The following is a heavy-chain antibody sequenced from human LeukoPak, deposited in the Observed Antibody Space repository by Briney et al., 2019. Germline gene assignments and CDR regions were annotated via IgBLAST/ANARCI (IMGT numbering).Heavy chain of an antibody. V-gene: IGHV3-20*04. CDR1: RFTFDDYG. Sequence: GGSLRLSCAASRFTFDDYGMSSVRQAPGKGLEWVPGINWNGGSTGYADSVKGRFTISRDNAKNSRYLQMNSLGAEDTALYYWASGQGNFDYWGQGTLVTVSS. CDR2: INWNGGST. J-gene: IGHJ4*02. CDR3: ASGQGNFDY.